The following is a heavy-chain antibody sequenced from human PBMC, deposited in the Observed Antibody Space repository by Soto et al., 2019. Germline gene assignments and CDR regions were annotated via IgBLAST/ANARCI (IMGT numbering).Heavy chain of an antibody. CDR1: GGSISSYY. CDR3: ARVPDHTRSGSWFWVPYYFDY. CDR2: IYYSGST. D-gene: IGHD6-13*01. Sequence: SETLSLTCTVSGGSISSYYWSWIRQPPGKGLEWIGYIYYSGSTNYNPSLKNRVTISVDTSKNQFSLKLSSVTAADTAVYYCARVPDHTRSGSWFWVPYYFDYWGQGTLVTVS. J-gene: IGHJ4*02. V-gene: IGHV4-59*01.